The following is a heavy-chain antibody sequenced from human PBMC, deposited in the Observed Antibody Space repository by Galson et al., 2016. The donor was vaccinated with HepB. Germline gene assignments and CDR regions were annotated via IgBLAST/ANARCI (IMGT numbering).Heavy chain of an antibody. J-gene: IGHJ5*02. D-gene: IGHD2-8*02. V-gene: IGHV3-23*01. CDR2: ISGSGGST. CDR1: GFTFSSYA. Sequence: SLRLSCAASGFTFSSYAMSWVRQAPGKGLEWVSAISGSGGSTYYADSVKGRFTISRGNSKNTLYLQIRSLKTEDTAVYYCTGVTGSCGGGVCRPNNWFDPWGQGTLVTVSS. CDR3: TGVTGSCGGGVCRPNNWFDP.